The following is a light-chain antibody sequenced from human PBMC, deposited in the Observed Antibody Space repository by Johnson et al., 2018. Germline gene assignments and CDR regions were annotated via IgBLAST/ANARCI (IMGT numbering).Light chain of an antibody. CDR2: ENN. Sequence: QSVLTQPPSVSAAPGQKVTISCSGSSSNIGNNYVSWYQQLPGTAPKLLIYENNKRPSGIPDRPSGPKSGTSATLGITGLQTGDEADYYCGTGDSSLRAGNVFGTGTKVTVL. V-gene: IGLV1-51*02. CDR3: GTGDSSLRAGNV. CDR1: SSNIGNNY. J-gene: IGLJ1*01.